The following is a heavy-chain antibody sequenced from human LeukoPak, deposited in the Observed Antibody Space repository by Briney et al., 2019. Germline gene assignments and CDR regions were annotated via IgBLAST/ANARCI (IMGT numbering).Heavy chain of an antibody. CDR2: ISAYNGNT. D-gene: IGHD2-2*01. J-gene: IGHJ3*02. CDR1: GYTFTSYG. V-gene: IGHV1-18*01. CDR3: ARYLIPYCSSTSCYPPGAFDI. Sequence: ASVKVSCKASGYTFTSYGISWVRQAPGQGLEWMGWISAYNGNTSYAQKLQGRVTMTTDTSTSTAYMELRSLRSDDTAVYYCARYLIPYCSSTSCYPPGAFDIWGQGTMVTVSS.